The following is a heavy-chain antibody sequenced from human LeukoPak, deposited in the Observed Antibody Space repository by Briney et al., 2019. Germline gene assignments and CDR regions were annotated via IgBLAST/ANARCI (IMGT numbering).Heavy chain of an antibody. J-gene: IGHJ4*02. D-gene: IGHD5-18*01. V-gene: IGHV3-9*01. CDR2: ISWNSVTI. CDR3: AKSGPDTTMLHGFDK. CDR1: GFRFDDYG. Sequence: PGESLRLSCVGSGFRFDDYGMHWVRQAPGKGLEWVAGISWNSVTIEYGDSVRGRFTISRENARNSLFLQMNSLTVDDTALYYCAKSGPDTTMLHGFDKWGQGTLVAVSS.